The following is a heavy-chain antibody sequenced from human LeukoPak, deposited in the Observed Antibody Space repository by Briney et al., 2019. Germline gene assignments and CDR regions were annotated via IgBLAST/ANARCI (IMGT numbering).Heavy chain of an antibody. Sequence: PGGSLRLSCSASGFDLSPYTRIWARQAQGKGLEWVASISSTSTYMYYGDSLKGRFTISRDNAKNTLYLQLDSLRAEDTATYYCARRVTTFLSWGQGTLVIVSS. V-gene: IGHV3-21*01. J-gene: IGHJ4*02. CDR2: ISSTSTYM. CDR3: ARRVTTFLS. CDR1: GFDLSPYT. D-gene: IGHD4-17*01.